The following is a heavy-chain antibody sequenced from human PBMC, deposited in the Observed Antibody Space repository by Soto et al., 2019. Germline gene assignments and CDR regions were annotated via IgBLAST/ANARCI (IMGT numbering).Heavy chain of an antibody. J-gene: IGHJ3*02. D-gene: IGHD6-13*01. Sequence: ASVKVSCKASGYTFTSYAMHWVRQAPGQRLEWMGWINAGNGNTKYSQKFQGRVTITRDTSASTAYMELSSLRSEDTAVYYCAREGQQLVAFDIWGQGTXVTVSS. CDR3: AREGQQLVAFDI. V-gene: IGHV1-3*01. CDR1: GYTFTSYA. CDR2: INAGNGNT.